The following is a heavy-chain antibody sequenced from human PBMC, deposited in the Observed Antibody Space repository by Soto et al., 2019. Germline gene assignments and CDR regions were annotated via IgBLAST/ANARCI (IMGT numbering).Heavy chain of an antibody. D-gene: IGHD2-8*02. CDR1: GFIFSDYE. CDR3: VKEYCTGGTCFDAFDL. J-gene: IGHJ3*01. Sequence: EAELVESGGGLVQPGGSLTLSCAASGFIFSDYEVDWVRQAPGRGPEWNSYISDGGTTIYYAASVKGRFTISRDDAKKSLYLHMNNLRVDDTAIYFCVKEYCTGGTCFDAFDLWGQGTVVTVSS. CDR2: ISDGGTTI. V-gene: IGHV3-48*03.